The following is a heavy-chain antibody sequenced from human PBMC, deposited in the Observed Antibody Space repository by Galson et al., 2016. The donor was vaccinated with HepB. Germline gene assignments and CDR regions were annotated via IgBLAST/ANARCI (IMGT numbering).Heavy chain of an antibody. Sequence: SLRLSCAASGFTFSSYAMTWARQAPGKGLDWVSTISGSGGETHYADSVKGRFTFSRDNSRNTVYVQINSLRAEDTAIYYCTMISWSTSSGFGFWGQGTRVTVSS. V-gene: IGHV3-23*01. CDR1: GFTFSSYA. D-gene: IGHD3-22*01. CDR3: TMISWSTSSGFGF. J-gene: IGHJ4*02. CDR2: ISGSGGET.